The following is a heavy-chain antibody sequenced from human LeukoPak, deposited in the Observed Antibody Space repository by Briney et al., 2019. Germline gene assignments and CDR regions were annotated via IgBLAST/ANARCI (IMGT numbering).Heavy chain of an antibody. Sequence: PSETLSLTCTVSGYSIRSGFYWGWIRQAPRKGLEWIGSIFQGGTTFYNPSLKSRVIISADTSNNEFSLKLSSVTAADTAVYYCARIGTAMIDYWGQGTLVTVSS. D-gene: IGHD5-18*01. J-gene: IGHJ4*02. V-gene: IGHV4-38-2*02. CDR1: GYSIRSGFY. CDR3: ARIGTAMIDY. CDR2: IFQGGTT.